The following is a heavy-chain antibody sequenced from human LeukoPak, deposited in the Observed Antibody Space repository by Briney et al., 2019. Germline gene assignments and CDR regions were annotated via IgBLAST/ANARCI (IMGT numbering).Heavy chain of an antibody. J-gene: IGHJ4*02. V-gene: IGHV1-46*03. D-gene: IGHD3-22*01. CDR3: AREEYYYDSSGPPTFDY. CDR1: GYTFTSYY. CDR2: INPSGGST. Sequence: ASVKVSCKASGYTFTSYYMHWVRQAPGRGLEWMGIINPSGGSTSYAQKFQGRVTMTRDTSTSTVYMELSSLRSEDTAVYYCAREEYYYDSSGPPTFDYWGQGTLVTVSS.